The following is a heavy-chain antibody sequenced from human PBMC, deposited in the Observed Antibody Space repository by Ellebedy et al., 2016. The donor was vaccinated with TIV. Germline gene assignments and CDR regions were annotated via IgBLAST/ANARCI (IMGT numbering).Heavy chain of an antibody. CDR1: GGSISSYY. V-gene: IGHV4-59*01. J-gene: IGHJ5*02. Sequence: GSLRLSXTVSGGSISSYYWSWIRQPPGKGLEWIGYIYYSGSTNYNPSLKSRVTISVDRSKNQFSLKLSSVTAADTAVYYCARAGYSYGSPWFDPWGQGTLVTVSS. CDR3: ARAGYSYGSPWFDP. CDR2: IYYSGST. D-gene: IGHD5-18*01.